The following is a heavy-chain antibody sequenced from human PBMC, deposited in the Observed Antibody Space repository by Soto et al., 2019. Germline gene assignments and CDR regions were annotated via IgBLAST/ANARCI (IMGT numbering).Heavy chain of an antibody. CDR1: GFTFSSYA. Sequence: QVKLVESRGGVVQPGRSLRLSCAASGFTFSSYAMHWVRQAPGKGLEWVAVISYDGSNKYYADSVKGRFTISRDNSKNTLSLQMNSLRAEDTAVYYCARDKVYGSGSFYYGMDVWGQGTTVTVSS. CDR2: ISYDGSNK. V-gene: IGHV3-30-3*01. J-gene: IGHJ6*02. CDR3: ARDKVYGSGSFYYGMDV. D-gene: IGHD3-10*01.